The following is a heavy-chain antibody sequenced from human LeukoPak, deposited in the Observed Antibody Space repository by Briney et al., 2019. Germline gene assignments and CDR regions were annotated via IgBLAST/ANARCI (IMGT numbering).Heavy chain of an antibody. D-gene: IGHD5-12*01. CDR3: ARSRRGYGALDY. CDR2: INHSGST. Sequence: TSETLSLTCAVYGGSFSGYYWSWIRQPPGKGLEWIGEINHSGSTNYNPSLKSRVTISVDTSKNQFSLKLSSVTAADTAVYYCARSRRGYGALDYWGQGTLVTVSS. V-gene: IGHV4-34*01. J-gene: IGHJ4*02. CDR1: GGSFSGYY.